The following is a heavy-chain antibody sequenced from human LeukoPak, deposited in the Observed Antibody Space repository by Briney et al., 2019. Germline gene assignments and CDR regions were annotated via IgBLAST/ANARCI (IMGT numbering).Heavy chain of an antibody. CDR1: GYTFTRYG. J-gene: IGHJ4*02. CDR3: ARDGSSGSSLSFYFDY. D-gene: IGHD1-26*01. CDR2: ISANNGDT. V-gene: IGHV1-18*01. Sequence: ASVKVSCTTSGYTFTRYGISWVRQAPGQGLEWMGWISANNGDTIYAQKVQGRVTMTTDRSTSTVYMEMTSLRSDDTAVYYCARDGSSGSSLSFYFDYWGQGTLVTVSS.